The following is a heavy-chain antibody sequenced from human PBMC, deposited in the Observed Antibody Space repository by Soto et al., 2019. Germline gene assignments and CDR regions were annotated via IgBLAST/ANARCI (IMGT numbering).Heavy chain of an antibody. CDR3: PRDPVEMATNDAFDI. Sequence: QVQLVESGGGVVQPGRSLRLSCAASGFTFSSYGMHWVRQAPGKGLEWVAVIWYDGSNKYYADSVKGRFTISRDNSKNTLYLQMNSLRAEDTAVYYCPRDPVEMATNDAFDIWGQGTMVTVSS. CDR2: IWYDGSNK. D-gene: IGHD5-12*01. J-gene: IGHJ3*02. CDR1: GFTFSSYG. V-gene: IGHV3-33*01.